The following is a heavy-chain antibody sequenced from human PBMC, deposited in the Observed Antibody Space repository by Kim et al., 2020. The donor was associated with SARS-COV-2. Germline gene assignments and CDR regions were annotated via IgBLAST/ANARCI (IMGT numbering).Heavy chain of an antibody. CDR3: ARKRYYYDTSYMGWFDL. J-gene: IGHJ5*02. CDR2: IKQDGSAT. CDR1: GFNFIIDY. V-gene: IGHV3-7*01. D-gene: IGHD3-22*01. Sequence: LSLTCAASGFNFIIDYMTWARQAPGKGLEWVATIKQDGSATSYADSVKGRFTVSRDNANNALYLEMNRLRAEDTAIYYCARKRYYYDTSYMGWFDLWGQGTLVTVSS.